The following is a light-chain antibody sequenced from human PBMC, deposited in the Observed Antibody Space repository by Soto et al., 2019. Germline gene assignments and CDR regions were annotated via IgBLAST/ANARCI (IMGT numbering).Light chain of an antibody. J-gene: IGKJ5*01. CDR3: QKYNDRPPIT. Sequence: EIVLTQSPGTLSLSPGERATLSCRASQSVSSSYLAWYQQKPGQAPRLLIYGASSRATGIPDRFSGSGSGSEFTLTISGLQSEDFAVYYCQKYNDRPPITFGQGTRLEIK. V-gene: IGKV3-20*01. CDR2: GAS. CDR1: QSVSSSY.